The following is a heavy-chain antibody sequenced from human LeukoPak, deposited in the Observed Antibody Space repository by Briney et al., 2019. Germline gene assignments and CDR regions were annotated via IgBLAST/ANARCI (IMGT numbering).Heavy chain of an antibody. D-gene: IGHD2-2*01. Sequence: TGGSLRLSCAASGFTFSSYGMHWVRQAPGKGLEWVALISYDESNKYYADSVKGRFTISRDNSKNTLYLQMNSLRAEDTAVYYCARLPAYCSSISCYYDYWGQRTLVTVSS. CDR1: GFTFSSYG. CDR2: ISYDESNK. CDR3: ARLPAYCSSISCYYDY. J-gene: IGHJ4*02. V-gene: IGHV3-30*03.